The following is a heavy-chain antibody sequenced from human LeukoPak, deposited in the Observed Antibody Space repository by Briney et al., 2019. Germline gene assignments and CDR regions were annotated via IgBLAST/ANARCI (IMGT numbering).Heavy chain of an antibody. CDR1: GFTFSSRDW. D-gene: IGHD2-2*01. Sequence: GGSLRLSCVASGFTFSSRDWMTWVRQAPGKGLEWVANIKQDGSEKNYVDSVKGRFTISRDNAKNSVDLQMNSLRVEDTAVYYCARGLYYFDYWGQGTLVTVSS. J-gene: IGHJ4*02. CDR2: IKQDGSEK. V-gene: IGHV3-7*04. CDR3: ARGLYYFDY.